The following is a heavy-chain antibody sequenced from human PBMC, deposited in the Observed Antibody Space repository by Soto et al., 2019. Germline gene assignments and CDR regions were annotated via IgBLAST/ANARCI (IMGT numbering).Heavy chain of an antibody. CDR2: ISGSGGST. CDR1: GFTFSSYA. D-gene: IGHD3-10*01. J-gene: IGHJ4*02. V-gene: IGHV3-23*01. Sequence: EVQLLESGGGLVQPGGSLRLSCAASGFTFSSYAMSWVRQAPGKGLEWVSAISGSGGSTYYADSVKGRFTISRDNPKNTLYLQMNSLRAEDTAVYYCAKPSYGSGSYFIGYWGQGTLVTVSS. CDR3: AKPSYGSGSYFIGY.